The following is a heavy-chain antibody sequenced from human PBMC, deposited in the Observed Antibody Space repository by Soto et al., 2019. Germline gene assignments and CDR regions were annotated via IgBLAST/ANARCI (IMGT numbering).Heavy chain of an antibody. D-gene: IGHD6-19*01. J-gene: IGHJ4*02. V-gene: IGHV3-11*01. CDR1: GFTFSDNY. CDR2: ISGNGNTI. Sequence: KTGGSLRLSCAASGFTFSDNYMSWLRQAPGKGLEWISYISGNGNTIHYADSMRGRFTISRDNANNSLNLQLNNLRVEDTAIYYCARRVGSGWTDLWGQGTLVTVSS. CDR3: ARRVGSGWTDL.